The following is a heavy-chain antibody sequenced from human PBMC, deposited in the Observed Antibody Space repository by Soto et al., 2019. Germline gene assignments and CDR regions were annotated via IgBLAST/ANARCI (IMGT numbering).Heavy chain of an antibody. CDR2: VTGSGATT. V-gene: IGHV3-23*01. D-gene: IGHD3-22*01. J-gene: IGHJ1*01. Sequence: PGGSLRLSCAVSGFGFRNHAMSWVRQAPGKGLEWVAVVTGSGATTNYGDSVMGRFTISRDSSKNTLYLQMNSLRAEDTAVYYCARDRVESGYPEYFQLWGQGTLVTVSS. CDR1: GFGFRNHA. CDR3: ARDRVESGYPEYFQL.